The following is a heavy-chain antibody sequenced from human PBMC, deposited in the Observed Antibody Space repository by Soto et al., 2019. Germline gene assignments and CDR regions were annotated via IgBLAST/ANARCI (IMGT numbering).Heavy chain of an antibody. Sequence: QVQLVESGGGVVQPGRSLRLSCAASGFTFSSYGMHWVRQAPGKGLEWVAVIWYDGSNKYYADSVKGRFTISRDNSKNTLYLQMNSLRAEDTAVYYCARAINSGYENIDYWGQGTLVTVSS. J-gene: IGHJ4*02. V-gene: IGHV3-33*01. CDR2: IWYDGSNK. CDR3: ARAINSGYENIDY. CDR1: GFTFSSYG. D-gene: IGHD5-12*01.